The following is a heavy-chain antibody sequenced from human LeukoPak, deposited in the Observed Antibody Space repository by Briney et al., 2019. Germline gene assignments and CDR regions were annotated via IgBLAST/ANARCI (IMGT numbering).Heavy chain of an antibody. CDR1: GYSISSGYY. CDR2: IYHSGST. J-gene: IGHJ4*02. Sequence: SETLSLTCTVSGYSISSGYYWGWIRQPLGKGLEWIGSIYHSGSTYYNPSLKSRVTISEDTSKNQFTLKLSSVTAADTAVYYCARAIWFGGYYFDYWGQGTLVTASS. V-gene: IGHV4-38-2*02. D-gene: IGHD3-16*01. CDR3: ARAIWFGGYYFDY.